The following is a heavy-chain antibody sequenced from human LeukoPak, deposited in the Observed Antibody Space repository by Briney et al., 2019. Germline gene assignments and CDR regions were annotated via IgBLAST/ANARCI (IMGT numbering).Heavy chain of an antibody. CDR2: INHSGST. CDR1: GGSISSSNW. D-gene: IGHD3-10*01. CDR3: ARGPPLVVRYYGSGSYYNRFDAFDI. J-gene: IGHJ3*02. V-gene: IGHV4-4*02. Sequence: PSETLSLTCAVSGGSISSSNWWSWVRQPPGKGLEWIGEINHSGSTNYNPSLKSRVTISVDTSKNQFSLKLSSVTAADTAVHYCARGPPLVVRYYGSGSYYNRFDAFDIWGQGTMVTVSS.